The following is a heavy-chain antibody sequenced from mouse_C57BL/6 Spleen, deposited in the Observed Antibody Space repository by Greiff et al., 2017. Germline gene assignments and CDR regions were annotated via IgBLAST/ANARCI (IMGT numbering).Heavy chain of an antibody. CDR3: TTQYLFAY. CDR2: IDPENGDT. Sequence: EVQLQQSGAELVRPGASVKLSCTASGFNIKDDYMHWVKQRPEQGLEWIGWIDPENGDTEYASKFQGKATITADTSSSTAYLQLSSLTSEDTAVYYCTTQYLFAYWGKGTLVTVSA. D-gene: IGHD5-1*01. V-gene: IGHV14-4*01. CDR1: GFNIKDDY. J-gene: IGHJ3*01.